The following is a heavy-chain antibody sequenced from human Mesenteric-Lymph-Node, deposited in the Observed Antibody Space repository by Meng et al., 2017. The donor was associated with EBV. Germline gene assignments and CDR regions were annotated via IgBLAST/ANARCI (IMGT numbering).Heavy chain of an antibody. Sequence: QVHLVQSEAEVKQPGASVKVSCKASGYTFSGYYIHWVRQAPGQGLEWMGRVNSNSGDANYAQKFQGRVTMTRDTSVTTAYMEVNRLRSDDTAVYYCARDALRFLEWQSFDYWGQGTLVTVSS. J-gene: IGHJ4*02. CDR1: GYTFSGYY. D-gene: IGHD3-3*01. V-gene: IGHV1-2*06. CDR2: VNSNSGDA. CDR3: ARDALRFLEWQSFDY.